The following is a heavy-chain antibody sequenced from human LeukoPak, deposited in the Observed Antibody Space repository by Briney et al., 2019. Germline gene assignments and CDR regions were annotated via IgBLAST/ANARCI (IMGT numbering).Heavy chain of an antibody. Sequence: ASVKVSCEASGYTFTSYATHWVRQAAGQRLEWMGWINAGNGNTKYSQKFQGRVTITRDTSASTAYMELSSLRSEDTAVYYCARAPQQWLVLPDYWGQGTLVTVSS. D-gene: IGHD6-19*01. CDR1: GYTFTSYA. V-gene: IGHV1-3*01. CDR2: INAGNGNT. J-gene: IGHJ4*02. CDR3: ARAPQQWLVLPDY.